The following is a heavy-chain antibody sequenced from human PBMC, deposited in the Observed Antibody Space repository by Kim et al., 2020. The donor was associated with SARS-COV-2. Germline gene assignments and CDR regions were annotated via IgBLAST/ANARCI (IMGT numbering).Heavy chain of an antibody. D-gene: IGHD5-18*01. CDR1: GGSISSYY. Sequence: SETLSLTCTVSGGSISSYYCSWIRQPPGKGLEWIGYIYYSGSTNYNPSLKSRVTISVDTSKNQFSLKLSSVTAADTAVYYCARDYVDTAMVFSYGMDVWGQGTTVTVSS. CDR3: ARDYVDTAMVFSYGMDV. J-gene: IGHJ6*02. V-gene: IGHV4-59*01. CDR2: IYYSGST.